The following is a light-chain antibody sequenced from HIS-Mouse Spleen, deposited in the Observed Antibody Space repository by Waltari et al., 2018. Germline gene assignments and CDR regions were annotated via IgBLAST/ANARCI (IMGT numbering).Light chain of an antibody. CDR2: AAS. Sequence: AIRMTQSPSSFSASTGDRVTITCRASQGISSYLAWYQQKPGKAPKLVIYAASTLQSGVPSRFSGSGSGTDLPLTISCLQSEDFATYYCQQYYSYLPITFGQGTRLEIK. CDR1: QGISSY. V-gene: IGKV1-8*01. CDR3: QQYYSYLPIT. J-gene: IGKJ5*01.